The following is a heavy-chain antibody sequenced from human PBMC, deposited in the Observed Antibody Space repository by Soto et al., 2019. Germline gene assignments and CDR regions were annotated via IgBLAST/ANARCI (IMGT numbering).Heavy chain of an antibody. CDR1: GYPVTAYY. V-gene: IGHV1-2*02. J-gene: IGHJ3*02. D-gene: IGHD3-3*01. CDR3: ARGGGVGVAGSAAFDM. Sequence: QLHLVQSGAVVKKPGASVTVSCSASGYPVTAYYMHWVRQAPGRGLEGMGGINPATGAAKYTQTFPGRVTMTRDSSTSTVFIELSGLTSEDTAVFYFARGGGVGVAGSAAFDMWGQGTLVTVSS. CDR2: INPATGAA.